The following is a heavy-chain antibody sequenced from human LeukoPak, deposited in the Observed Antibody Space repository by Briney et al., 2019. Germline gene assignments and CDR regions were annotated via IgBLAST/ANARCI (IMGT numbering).Heavy chain of an antibody. J-gene: IGHJ1*01. V-gene: IGHV4-39*01. D-gene: IGHD3-10*01. CDR3: ASPPGSGSSPTYAEYFQH. CDR2: IYYSGST. Sequence: SETLSLTCTVSGGSISSSSYYWGWIRQPPGKGLEWIGSIYYSGSTYYNPSLKSRVTISVDTSKNQFSLKLSSVAAADTAVYYCASPPGSGSSPTYAEYFQHWGQGTLVTVSS. CDR1: GGSISSSSYY.